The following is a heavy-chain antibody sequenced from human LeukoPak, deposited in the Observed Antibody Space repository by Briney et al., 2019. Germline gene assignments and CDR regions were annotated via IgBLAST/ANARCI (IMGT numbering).Heavy chain of an antibody. D-gene: IGHD3-16*01. J-gene: IGHJ4*02. CDR3: ARRTRHLVMITFGGVDY. CDR2: IYYSGTT. CDR1: GGSITSPSYN. V-gene: IGHV4-39*07. Sequence: PSETLSLTCTVSGGSITSPSYNWAWIRQSPGKRLEYIGNIYYSGTTYYNPSLKSRVTISVDTSKNQFSLKLSSVTAADTAVYYCARRTRHLVMITFGGVDYWGQGTLVTVSS.